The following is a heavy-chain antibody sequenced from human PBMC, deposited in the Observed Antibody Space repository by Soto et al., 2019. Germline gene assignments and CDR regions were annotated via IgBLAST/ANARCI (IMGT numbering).Heavy chain of an antibody. CDR2: IIPIFGTA. D-gene: IGHD6-13*01. CDR1: GGTFSSYA. CDR3: ARGYLRQQLANYYYYGMDV. J-gene: IGHJ6*02. Sequence: GASVKVSCKASGGTFSSYAISWVRQAPGQGLEWMGEIIPIFGTANYAQKFQGRVTITADESTSTAYMELSSLRSEDTAVYYCARGYLRQQLANYYYYGMDVWGQGTTVTVSS. V-gene: IGHV1-69*13.